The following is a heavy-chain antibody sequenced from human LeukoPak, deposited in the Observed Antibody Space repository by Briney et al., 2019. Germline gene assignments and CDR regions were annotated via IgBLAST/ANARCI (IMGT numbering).Heavy chain of an antibody. D-gene: IGHD5-12*01. CDR2: INPDNGGT. V-gene: IGHV1-2*02. CDR3: ARDPSNSGYDYLYYFDY. J-gene: IGHJ4*02. Sequence: GASVKVSCKASGYTFTGYYMHWVRQAPGQGLEWMGWINPDNGGTNYAQKFQGRVTMTRGMSISTAYMELSRLRSDDTAVYYCARDPSNSGYDYLYYFDYWGQGTLVTVSS. CDR1: GYTFTGYY.